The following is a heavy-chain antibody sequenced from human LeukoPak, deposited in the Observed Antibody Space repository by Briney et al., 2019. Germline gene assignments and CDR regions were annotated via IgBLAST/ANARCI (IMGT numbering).Heavy chain of an antibody. CDR2: IYYSGST. V-gene: IGHV4-59*01. J-gene: IGHJ6*02. D-gene: IGHD1-26*01. CDR1: GGSISSYY. CDR3: ARVQWELLGYYYYGMDV. Sequence: SETLSLTCTVSGGSISSYYWSWIRQPPGKGLEWIGYIYYSGSTNYNPSLKSRVTISVDTSKNQFSLKLSSVTAAGTAVYYCARVQWELLGYYYYGMDVWGQGTTVTVSS.